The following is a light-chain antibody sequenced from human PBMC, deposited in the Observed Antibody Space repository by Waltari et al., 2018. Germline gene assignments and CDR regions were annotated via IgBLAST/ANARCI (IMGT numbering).Light chain of an antibody. CDR2: VKSDGSH. CDR3: QTGGHGTWV. CDR1: SGLRSNV. J-gene: IGLJ3*02. V-gene: IGLV4-69*01. Sequence: QLVLTQSPSASASLGTSVQLTCTPSSGLRSNVIPVPQQHPEKGPRYLLKVKSDGSHTKGDEIPDRFSGSSSGAERYLIISSLQSEDEADYYCQTGGHGTWVFGGGTKLTVL.